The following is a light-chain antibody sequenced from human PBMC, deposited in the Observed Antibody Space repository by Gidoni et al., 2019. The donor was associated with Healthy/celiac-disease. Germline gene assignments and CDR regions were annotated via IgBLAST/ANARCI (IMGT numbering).Light chain of an antibody. J-gene: IGKJ2*01. CDR3: QQYGSSSGYT. CDR1: QSVSSSY. Sequence: ELVLTQSPGTLSLSPGERATLSCRASQSVSSSYLAWYQQKPGQAPRLLIYGASSRATGIPDRFSGSGSGTDFTLTISRLEPEDFAVYYCQQYGSSSGYTFGQXTKLEIK. CDR2: GAS. V-gene: IGKV3-20*01.